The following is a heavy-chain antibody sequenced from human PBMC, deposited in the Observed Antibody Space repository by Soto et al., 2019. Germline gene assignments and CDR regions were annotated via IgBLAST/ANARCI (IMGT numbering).Heavy chain of an antibody. D-gene: IGHD3-16*01. Sequence: GGSLRLSCTVSGLTFDKYAMSWVRQAPGKELQWVSAIPGSGYTTYYADSVKGRFTISRDNSQNTLHLQMHSLRAEDTAIYYCAFWEHGLSNTCYQGLDVWGQGTTVTVSS. J-gene: IGHJ6*02. CDR2: IPGSGYTT. CDR1: GLTFDKYA. V-gene: IGHV3-23*01. CDR3: AFWEHGLSNTCYQGLDV.